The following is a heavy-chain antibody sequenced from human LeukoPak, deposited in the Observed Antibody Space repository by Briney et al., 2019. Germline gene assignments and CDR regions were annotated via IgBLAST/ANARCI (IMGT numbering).Heavy chain of an antibody. CDR3: ARVLPRGRWELLPGEFDP. CDR2: IYHSGST. V-gene: IGHV4-39*07. D-gene: IGHD1-26*01. CDR1: GGSISSGGYY. Sequence: SETLSLTCTVSGGSISSGGYYWSWIRQPPGKGLEWIGSIYHSGSTYYNPSLKSRVTISVDTSKNQFSLKLSSVTAADTAVYYCARVLPRGRWELLPGEFDPWGQGTLVTVSS. J-gene: IGHJ5*02.